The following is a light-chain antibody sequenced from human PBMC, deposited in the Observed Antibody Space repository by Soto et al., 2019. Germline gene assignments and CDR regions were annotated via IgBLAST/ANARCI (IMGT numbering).Light chain of an antibody. J-gene: IGKJ1*01. CDR3: QQYSNYPWT. Sequence: DIPMTQSPSTLSAAEGDRVTITCRASQSVSAWLAWYQQKPGKAPKLLIYKASTLESGVPSRFSGSGHGAEFTLTISSLQPDALRTYYCQQYSNYPWTFGQGTKVQIK. CDR1: QSVSAW. V-gene: IGKV1-5*03. CDR2: KAS.